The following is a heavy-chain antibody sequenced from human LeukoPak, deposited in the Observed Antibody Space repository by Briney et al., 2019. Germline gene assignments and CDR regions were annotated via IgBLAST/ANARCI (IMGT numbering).Heavy chain of an antibody. J-gene: IGHJ5*02. V-gene: IGHV4-39*01. CDR1: GGSISSSTYY. Sequence: PSETLSITCTVSGGSISSSTYYWGWIRQPPRKGLEWIGTIYYRGSTYYNPSLKSRVTISVDTSKNQFSLKLTSVTAADTAVYYCARLGRTYYDFWSGPWGQGTLVTVSS. D-gene: IGHD3-3*01. CDR2: IYYRGST. CDR3: ARLGRTYYDFWSGP.